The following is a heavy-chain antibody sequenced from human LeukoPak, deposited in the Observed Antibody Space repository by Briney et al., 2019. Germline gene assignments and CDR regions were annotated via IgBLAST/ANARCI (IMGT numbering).Heavy chain of an antibody. Sequence: SETLSLTCAVYGGSFSGYYWSWIRQPPGKGLEWIGEINHSGSTNYNPSLKGRVTISVDTSKNQFSLKLSSVTAADTAVYYCARGGDYYDSSGYPTLFDYWGQGTLVTVSS. J-gene: IGHJ4*02. D-gene: IGHD3-22*01. CDR2: INHSGST. CDR3: ARGGDYYDSSGYPTLFDY. CDR1: GGSFSGYY. V-gene: IGHV4-34*01.